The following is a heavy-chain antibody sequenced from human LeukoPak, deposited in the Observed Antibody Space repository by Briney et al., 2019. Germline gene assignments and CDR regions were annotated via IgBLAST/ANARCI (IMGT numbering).Heavy chain of an antibody. D-gene: IGHD6-6*01. Sequence: PSETLSLTCTVSGASITTYYWTWIRQPPGKGLEWIGYIYHSGSTNYNPSLKSRVAISLDTSRNQFSLRLSSVTAADTAVYFCAREYSTSSEGDYFDYWGQGSLVTVSS. V-gene: IGHV4-59*01. J-gene: IGHJ4*02. CDR1: GASITTYY. CDR2: IYHSGST. CDR3: AREYSTSSEGDYFDY.